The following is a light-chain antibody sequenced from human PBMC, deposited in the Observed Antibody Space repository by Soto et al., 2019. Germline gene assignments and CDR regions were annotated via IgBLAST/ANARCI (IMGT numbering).Light chain of an antibody. CDR3: QQWFT. CDR2: DAS. CDR1: QSVSSSY. J-gene: IGKJ3*01. V-gene: IGKV3-20*01. Sequence: EIVLTQSPGTLSLSPGERATLSCRASQSVSSSYLAWYQQKPGQAPRLLIYDASSRATDIPDRFSGSGSGTDFTLTISRLEPEDFAVYYCQQWFTFGPGTKVDIK.